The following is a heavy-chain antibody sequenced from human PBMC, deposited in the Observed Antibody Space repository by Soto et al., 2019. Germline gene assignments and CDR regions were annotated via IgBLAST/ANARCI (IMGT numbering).Heavy chain of an antibody. CDR1: GYTFTSYG. CDR3: ASGGDTYSYGPHPLFDY. V-gene: IGHV1-18*01. J-gene: IGHJ4*02. CDR2: ISAYNGNT. Sequence: GASVQVSCKASGYTFTSYGISWVRQAPGQGLEWMGWISAYNGNTNYAQKLQGRVTMTTDTSTSTAYMELRSLRSDDTAVYYCASGGDTYSYGPHPLFDYWGQGTLVTVSS. D-gene: IGHD5-18*01.